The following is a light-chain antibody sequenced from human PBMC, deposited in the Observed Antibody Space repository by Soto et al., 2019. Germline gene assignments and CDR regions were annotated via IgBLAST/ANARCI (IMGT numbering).Light chain of an antibody. Sequence: DIQMTQSPSTLPASVGDRVTISCRASQTVERRLAWYQQKPGKAPKLLISDVSSLERGVPSRFSGRGSATEFPLTISGLQSDDFAIYYCQQYKDYVWTFGHGTKVDSK. CDR3: QQYKDYVWT. J-gene: IGKJ1*01. CDR2: DVS. CDR1: QTVERR. V-gene: IGKV1-5*01.